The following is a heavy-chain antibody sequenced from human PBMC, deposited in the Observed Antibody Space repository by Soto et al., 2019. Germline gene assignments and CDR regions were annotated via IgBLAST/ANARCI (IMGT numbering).Heavy chain of an antibody. CDR1: GYTFTGYY. V-gene: IGHV1-2*04. CDR2: INPNSGGT. D-gene: IGHD2-15*01. CDR3: AREGCSGGSGNDAFDI. Sequence: QVQLVQSGAEVKKPGASVKVSCKASGYTFTGYYMHWVRQAPGQGLEWMGWINPNSGGTNYAQKFQGWVTMTRDTSLSTAYMELSRLRSDDTAVYYCAREGCSGGSGNDAFDIWGQGTMVTVSS. J-gene: IGHJ3*02.